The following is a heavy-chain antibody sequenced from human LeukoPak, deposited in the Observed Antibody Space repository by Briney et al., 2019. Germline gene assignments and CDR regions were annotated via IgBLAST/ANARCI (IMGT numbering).Heavy chain of an antibody. D-gene: IGHD2-15*01. J-gene: IGHJ4*02. CDR2: IWYDGSNK. V-gene: IGHV3-33*01. CDR3: AGGGYPEWLDR. CDR1: GFTFSSYN. Sequence: PGGSLRLSCTAAGFTFSSYNMYWVRQAPGKGLEWVAIIWYDGSNKNYADSVKGRFTISRDNSKKTVYIQMNRLRAEDTAVYYCAGGGYPEWLDRWGQGTLVTVSS.